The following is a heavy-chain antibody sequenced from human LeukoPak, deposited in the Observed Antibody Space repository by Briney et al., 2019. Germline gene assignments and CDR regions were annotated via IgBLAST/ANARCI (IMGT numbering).Heavy chain of an antibody. CDR3: ARGYYYEDY. CDR2: ISSSSSTI. J-gene: IGHJ4*02. CDR1: GFTFSSYA. V-gene: IGHV3-48*01. Sequence: GGSLRLSCAAPGFTFSSYAMSWVRQAPGKGLEWVSYISSSSSTIYYADSVKGRFTISRDNAKNSLYLQMNSLRAEDTAVYYCARGYYYEDYWGQGTLVTVSS. D-gene: IGHD3-22*01.